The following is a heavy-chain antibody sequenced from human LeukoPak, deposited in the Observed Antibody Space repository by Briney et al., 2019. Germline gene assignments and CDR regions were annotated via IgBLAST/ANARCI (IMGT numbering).Heavy chain of an antibody. D-gene: IGHD3-9*01. CDR2: ITSGGDYI. CDR1: TXXTFN. V-gene: IGHV3-21*01. Sequence: TXXTFNXXWVRQAPGKGLEWVSSITSGGDYIYYADSVKGRFTTSRDNAKNSLSLQLNSLRVEDTAVYYCARGHYDVLAASYKWTPDYWGQGTLVTVSS. CDR3: ARGHYDVLAASYKWTPDY. J-gene: IGHJ4*02.